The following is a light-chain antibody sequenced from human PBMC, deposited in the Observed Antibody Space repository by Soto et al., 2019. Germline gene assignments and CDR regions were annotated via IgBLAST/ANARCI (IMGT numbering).Light chain of an antibody. Sequence: QSALTQPPSASGSPGQSVTISCTGSSNDIGAYNYVSWYQQHPGKVPKLLIYEVYRRPSGVPDRFSASKSGNTASLTVSGLQPEDEADYYCLSYAGRETGVFGSGTKVTV. CDR1: SNDIGAYNY. CDR2: EVY. CDR3: LSYAGRETGV. J-gene: IGLJ1*01. V-gene: IGLV2-8*01.